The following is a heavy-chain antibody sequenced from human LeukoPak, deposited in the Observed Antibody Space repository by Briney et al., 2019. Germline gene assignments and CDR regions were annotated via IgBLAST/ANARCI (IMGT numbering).Heavy chain of an antibody. V-gene: IGHV3-21*01. Sequence: GGSLRLSCAASGFTFSSYSMSWVRQAPGKGLEWVSSISSSSSYIYYADSVKGRFTISRDNAKNSLYLQMNSLRAEDTAVYYCARSTTTVTPFDYWGQGTLVTVSS. D-gene: IGHD4-17*01. J-gene: IGHJ4*02. CDR1: GFTFSSYS. CDR3: ARSTTTVTPFDY. CDR2: ISSSSSYI.